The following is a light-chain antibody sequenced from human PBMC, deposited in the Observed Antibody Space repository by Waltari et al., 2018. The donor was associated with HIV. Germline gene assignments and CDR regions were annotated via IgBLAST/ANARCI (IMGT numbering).Light chain of an antibody. V-gene: IGKV1-39*01. J-gene: IGKJ3*01. CDR1: QTVTNK. Sequence: DIQMAQSPSLLSASVGDSVSITCRASQTVTNKVNWYQQKPGKAPQVLIYDASTWESGVPSRCRGGGSGTDFTLTITSLQLDDFATYFCQQNYSAPLTFGPGTKVDIK. CDR3: QQNYSAPLT. CDR2: DAS.